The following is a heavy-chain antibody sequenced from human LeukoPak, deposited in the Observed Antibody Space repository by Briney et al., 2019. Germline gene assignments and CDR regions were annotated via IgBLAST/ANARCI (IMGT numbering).Heavy chain of an antibody. J-gene: IGHJ4*02. Sequence: GGSLKLSCAASGFTFSGSAMHWVRKASGKGLKWVGRIRSKANSYATAYAASVKGRFTISRDDSKNTAYLQMNSLKTEDTAVYYCTSVAYGDYEGYWGQGTLVTVSS. CDR3: TSVAYGDYEGY. CDR2: IRSKANSYAT. D-gene: IGHD4-17*01. V-gene: IGHV3-73*01. CDR1: GFTFSGSA.